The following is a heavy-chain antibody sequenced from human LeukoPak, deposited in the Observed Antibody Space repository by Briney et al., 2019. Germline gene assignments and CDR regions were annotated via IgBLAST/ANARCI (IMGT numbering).Heavy chain of an antibody. V-gene: IGHV4-38-2*02. D-gene: IGHD3-22*01. CDR3: ARYYDTTSYGDY. Sequence: SETLSLTCTVSGYSISSGYYWGWIRQPPGKGLEWFGSIYHSGSTYYNPSLKSRVSISVDTSKNQFSLKLSSVTAADTAVYYCARYYDTTSYGDYWGQGTLVTVSS. J-gene: IGHJ4*02. CDR2: IYHSGST. CDR1: GYSISSGYY.